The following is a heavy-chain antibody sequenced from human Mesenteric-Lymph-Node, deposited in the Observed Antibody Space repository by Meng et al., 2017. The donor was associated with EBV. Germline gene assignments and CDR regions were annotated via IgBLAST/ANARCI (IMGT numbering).Heavy chain of an antibody. CDR3: AKDSTRGVTYYFDS. Sequence: VRAGGGLTKTGGGPRLHAAASGFSFSDFDMSWIRPAPGQGLEWVSLISRVSSSRYYADSLKGRFTISRDNAKNSLYLKMNSLRPEDTAVYYCAKDSTRGVTYYFDSWGQGTLVTVSS. CDR2: ISRVSSSR. V-gene: IGHV3-11*01. D-gene: IGHD2-21*02. J-gene: IGHJ4*02. CDR1: GFSFSDFD.